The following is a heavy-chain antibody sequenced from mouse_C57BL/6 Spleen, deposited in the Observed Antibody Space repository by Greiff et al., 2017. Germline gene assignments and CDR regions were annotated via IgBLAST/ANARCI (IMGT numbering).Heavy chain of an antibody. CDR3: ARTDYGSSYGWTY. Sequence: VQLQQSGPELVKPGASVKISCKASGYSFTDYNMNWVKQSNGKSLEWIGVINPNYGTNSSNQKFKGKATLTVDQSSRTAYRQLNSLTSEDSAVYYCARTDYGSSYGWTYWGQGTLVTVSA. CDR2: INPNYGTN. CDR1: GYSFTDYN. V-gene: IGHV1-39*01. J-gene: IGHJ3*01. D-gene: IGHD1-1*01.